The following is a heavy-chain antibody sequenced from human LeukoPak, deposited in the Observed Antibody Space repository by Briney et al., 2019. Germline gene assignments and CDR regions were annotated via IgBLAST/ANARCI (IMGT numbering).Heavy chain of an antibody. CDR1: GFTVSSNY. CDR2: IYSGGST. Sequence: GGSLRLSCAASGFTVSSNYMSWVRQAPGKGLEWVSVIYSGGSTYYADSVKGRFTISRDNSKNTLYLQMNSLRAEDTAVYYCARVESGYDPYYYYYGMDVWGQGTTVTVSS. J-gene: IGHJ6*02. CDR3: ARVESGYDPYYYYYGMDV. V-gene: IGHV3-53*01. D-gene: IGHD5-12*01.